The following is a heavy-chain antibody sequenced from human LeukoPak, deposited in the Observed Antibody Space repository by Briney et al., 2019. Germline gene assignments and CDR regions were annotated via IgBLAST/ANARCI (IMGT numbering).Heavy chain of an antibody. D-gene: IGHD2-15*01. CDR1: RGTFSSYA. Sequence: SVKVSCKASRGTFSSYAISWVRQAPGQGLEWMGRIIPILGIANYAQKFQGRVTMTRNTSISTAYMELSSLRSEDTAVYYCARRGKAARGANWFDPWGQGTLVTVSS. CDR2: IIPILGIA. CDR3: ARRGKAARGANWFDP. V-gene: IGHV1-69*04. J-gene: IGHJ5*02.